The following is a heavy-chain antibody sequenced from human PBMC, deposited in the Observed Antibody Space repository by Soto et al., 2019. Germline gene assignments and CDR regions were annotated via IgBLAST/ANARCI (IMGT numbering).Heavy chain of an antibody. D-gene: IGHD3-10*01. CDR2: IIPIFGTA. CDR3: ARDRSSYYGSGSYYKRDYYYYGMDV. Sequence: ASVKVSWKASGGTFSSYAISWVRQAPGQGLEWMGGIIPIFGTANYAQKFQGRVTITADKSTSTAYMELSSLRSEDTAVYYCARDRSSYYGSGSYYKRDYYYYGMDVWGQGTTVTVSS. CDR1: GGTFSSYA. J-gene: IGHJ6*02. V-gene: IGHV1-69*06.